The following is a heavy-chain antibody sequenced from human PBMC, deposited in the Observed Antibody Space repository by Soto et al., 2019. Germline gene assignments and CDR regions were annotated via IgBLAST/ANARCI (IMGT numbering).Heavy chain of an antibody. CDR3: ARGALTVANWFDP. CDR2: INPNNGVT. V-gene: IGHV1-2*02. J-gene: IGHJ5*02. CDR1: GYPFTGYY. D-gene: IGHD6-19*01. Sequence: QVQLVQYGAEVRKPGASVKVSCKASGYPFTGYYMNWVRQTPGQGLEWLGWINPNNGVTNYAQKFQGRVTMTRDTSISTAYMDLSSLRSDDTAVYFCARGALTVANWFDPWGQGTQVTVSS.